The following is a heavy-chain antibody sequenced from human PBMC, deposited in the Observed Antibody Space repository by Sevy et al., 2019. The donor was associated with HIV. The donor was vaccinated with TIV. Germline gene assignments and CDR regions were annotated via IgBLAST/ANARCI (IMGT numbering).Heavy chain of an antibody. D-gene: IGHD2-21*02. J-gene: IGHJ4*02. V-gene: IGHV3-30-3*01. CDR2: ISYDGSNK. Sequence: GGFLRLSCAASGFTFSSYAMHWVRQAPGKGLEWVAVISYDGSNKYYADSVKGRFTISRDNSKNTLYLQMNSLRAEDTVVYYCARGGGDYGYYFDYWGQGTLVTVSS. CDR3: ARGGGDYGYYFDY. CDR1: GFTFSSYA.